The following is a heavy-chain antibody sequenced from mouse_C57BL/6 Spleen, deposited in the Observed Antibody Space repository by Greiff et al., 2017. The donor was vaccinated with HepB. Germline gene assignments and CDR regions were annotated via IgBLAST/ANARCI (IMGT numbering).Heavy chain of an antibody. CDR2: IDPSDSYT. J-gene: IGHJ2*01. CDR1: GYTFTSYW. V-gene: IGHV1-50*01. Sequence: QVQLQQPGAELVKPGASVKLSCKASGYTFTSYWMQWVKQRPGQGLEWIGEIDPSDSYTNYNQKFKGKATLTVDTASSTAYMQLSSLTSDDSAVYYCARTTGDFDYWGQGTTLTVSS. CDR3: ARTTGDFDY. D-gene: IGHD2-12*01.